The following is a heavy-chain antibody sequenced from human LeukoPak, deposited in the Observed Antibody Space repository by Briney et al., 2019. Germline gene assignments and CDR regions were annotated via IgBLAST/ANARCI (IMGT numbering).Heavy chain of an antibody. CDR3: ARDQVWNDGGLDY. CDR2: FDPEDGET. D-gene: IGHD1-1*01. J-gene: IGHJ4*02. Sequence: GASVKVSCKVSGYILTELSMHWVRQAPGKGLEWMGGFDPEDGETIYAQKFQGRITMTEDTSTDTAYMELSRLRSDDTAVYYCARDQVWNDGGLDYWGQGTLVTVSS. V-gene: IGHV1-24*01. CDR1: GYILTELS.